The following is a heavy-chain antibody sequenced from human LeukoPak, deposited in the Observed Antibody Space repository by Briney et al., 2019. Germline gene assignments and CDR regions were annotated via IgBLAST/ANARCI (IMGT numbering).Heavy chain of an antibody. CDR2: ISSSGSTI. V-gene: IGHV3-11*01. CDR3: ARGYYDSSGYPVSPDY. CDR1: GFTFSDYY. D-gene: IGHD3-22*01. J-gene: IGHJ4*02. Sequence: GGSLRLSCAASGFTFSDYYMSWIRQAPGKGLEWVSYISSSGSTIYYADSVKGRFTISRDNAKNSLYLQMNSLRAEDTAGYYCARGYYDSSGYPVSPDYWGQGTLVTVSS.